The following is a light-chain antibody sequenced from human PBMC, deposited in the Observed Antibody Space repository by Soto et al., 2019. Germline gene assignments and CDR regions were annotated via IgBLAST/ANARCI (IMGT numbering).Light chain of an antibody. CDR2: DAS. V-gene: IGKV1-33*01. Sequence: DIQMTQSPSSLSASVGDRVTITCQASRDISVYLNWYQQKPGKPPKLLVYDASNLQTGVPSRFSGSGSGTHFTFTISSLQPEDIATSYFQQYDNRPPYTFGQGTKLQIK. CDR3: QQYDNRPPYT. CDR1: RDISVY. J-gene: IGKJ2*01.